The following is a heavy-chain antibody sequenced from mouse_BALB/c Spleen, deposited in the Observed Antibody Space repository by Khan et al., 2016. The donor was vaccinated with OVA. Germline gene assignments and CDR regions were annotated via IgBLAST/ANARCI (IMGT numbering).Heavy chain of an antibody. CDR3: ARDRIDY. CDR2: INPTSGYT. V-gene: IGHV1-7*01. Sequence: GAEMAKHGESVKMFCKDSGYTFNSYWMHWIKQRPGQGLEWIGYINPTSGYTDYNQKFKDKATLTADKSSSTAYMQLSSLTSDDSAVYYCARDRIDYWGQGTALTVSS. J-gene: IGHJ2*01. CDR1: GYTFNSYW.